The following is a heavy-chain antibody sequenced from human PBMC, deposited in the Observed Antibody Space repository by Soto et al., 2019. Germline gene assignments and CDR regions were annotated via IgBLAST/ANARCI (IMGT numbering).Heavy chain of an antibody. V-gene: IGHV1-46*01. Sequence: ASVKVSCKASGYTFTSYYMHWVRQAPGQGLEWMGIINPSGGSPTYAQKFQGRVTMTRDTSTSTVYMELSSLRSEDTAVYYCARDIGSGSFDYWGQGTLVTVSS. J-gene: IGHJ4*02. CDR2: INPSGGSP. D-gene: IGHD3-22*01. CDR3: ARDIGSGSFDY. CDR1: GYTFTSYY.